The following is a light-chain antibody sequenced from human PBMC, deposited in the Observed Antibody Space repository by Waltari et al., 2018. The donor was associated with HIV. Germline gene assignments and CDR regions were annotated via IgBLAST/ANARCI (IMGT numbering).Light chain of an antibody. Sequence: EIVLTQSPATLSLSPGERATLSCGASQNINNNCLAWYQQKPGLAPRLLIYDTSNRATGIPDRFTGSGSGTDFTLTISRLEPEDCAVYYCQHYSNTPWTFGQGTKVEVK. J-gene: IGKJ1*01. CDR2: DTS. CDR1: QNINNNC. V-gene: IGKV3D-20*01. CDR3: QHYSNTPWT.